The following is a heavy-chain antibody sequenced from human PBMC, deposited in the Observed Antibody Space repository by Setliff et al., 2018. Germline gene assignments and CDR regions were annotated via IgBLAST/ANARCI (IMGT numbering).Heavy chain of an antibody. CDR1: GYTFSSYA. CDR2: ISPYNGKT. D-gene: IGHD2-2*01. V-gene: IGHV1-18*01. Sequence: ASVKVSCKASGYTFSSYAMNWVRQAPGQGLEWMGWISPYNGKTEHAQMFQGRVTMATDRTTNTAYMELRSLKSDDTAVYYCARGSRSWGPRDYYYMDVWGQGTTVTVSS. J-gene: IGHJ6*03. CDR3: ARGSRSWGPRDYYYMDV.